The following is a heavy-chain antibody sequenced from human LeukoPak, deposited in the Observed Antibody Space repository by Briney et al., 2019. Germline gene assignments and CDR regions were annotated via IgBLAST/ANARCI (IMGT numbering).Heavy chain of an antibody. CDR2: IYTSGST. V-gene: IGHV4-4*09. Sequence: SETLSLTCTVSGGSISSYYWSWIRQPPGKGLEWIGYIYTSGSTNYNPSLKSRVTISVDTSKNQCSLKLSNGTAADTAVYYCARLYCSSTSCYEPDAFDIWGQGTMVTVSS. J-gene: IGHJ3*02. CDR1: GGSISSYY. D-gene: IGHD2-2*01. CDR3: ARLYCSSTSCYEPDAFDI.